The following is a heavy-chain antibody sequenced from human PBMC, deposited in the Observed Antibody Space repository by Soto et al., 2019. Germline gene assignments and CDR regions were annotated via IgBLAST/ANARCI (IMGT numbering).Heavy chain of an antibody. D-gene: IGHD1-26*01. CDR3: AKGHSESFYYFDY. CDR1: GFTFSNYA. V-gene: IGHV3-23*01. CDR2: IRGGDDNT. Sequence: VQLLESGGGLVQPGGSLRLSCAASGFTFSNYAMNWVRQAPGKGLDWVSSIRGGDDNTYYADSVKGRFTISRDNSKNTLYLQMNSLRAEDTAVYYCAKGHSESFYYFDYWGQGTRVTVSS. J-gene: IGHJ4*02.